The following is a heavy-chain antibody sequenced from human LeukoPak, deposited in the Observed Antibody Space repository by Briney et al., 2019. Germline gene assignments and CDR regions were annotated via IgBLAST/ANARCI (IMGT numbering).Heavy chain of an antibody. D-gene: IGHD3-10*01. V-gene: IGHV3-23*01. CDR2: IRGSGGSA. CDR3: AKKISGLFDY. J-gene: IGHJ4*02. CDR1: GFTFSSYA. Sequence: GGSLRLSCAASGFTFSSYAMSWVRQAPGKGLEWVSAIRGSGGSAYYADSVKGRFTISRDNSKNTLYLQMNSLRAEDTAVYYCAKKISGLFDYWGQGTLVTVSS.